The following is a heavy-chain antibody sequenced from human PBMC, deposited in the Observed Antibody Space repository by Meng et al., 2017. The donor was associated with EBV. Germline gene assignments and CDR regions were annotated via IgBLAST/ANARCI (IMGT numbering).Heavy chain of an antibody. CDR3: ARGRWLQPGSYFDY. D-gene: IGHD5-24*01. CDR1: GGSFSGYY. Sequence: QVQLQQWGGGLLKPSETLSLTCAVYGGSFSGYYWSWIRQPPGKGLEWIGEINHSGSTNYNPSLKSRVTISVDTSKNQFSLKLSSVTAADTAVYYCARGRWLQPGSYFDYWGQGTLVTVSS. CDR2: INHSGST. J-gene: IGHJ4*02. V-gene: IGHV4-34*01.